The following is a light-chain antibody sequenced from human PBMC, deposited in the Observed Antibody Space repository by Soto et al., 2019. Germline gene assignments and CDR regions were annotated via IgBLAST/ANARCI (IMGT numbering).Light chain of an antibody. V-gene: IGKV1-33*01. CDR3: QQYENLPRFI. CDR1: HDIGNY. Sequence: DIQMTQSPSSLFASVGDGVTITCLASHDIGNYLNWYQQKPGKAPKLLIYYASNLETGVSSRFTGHGSGPDFNFSINSLQPEDIATYFCQQYENLPRFIFGPGTKVDIK. J-gene: IGKJ3*01. CDR2: YAS.